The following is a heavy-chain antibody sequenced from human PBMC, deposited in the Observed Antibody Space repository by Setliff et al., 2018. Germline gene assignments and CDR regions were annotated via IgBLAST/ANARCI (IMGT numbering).Heavy chain of an antibody. Sequence: WASVKVSCKASGCTFTSSGITWVRQAPGQGLEWMGWISTYTGNTNYAQKLQGRITMTTDTSTSTAYMELRSLTSDDTAVYYCSRLVRYCTTTTCQRASGAEFWGQGTLVTVSS. CDR3: SRLVRYCTTTTCQRASGAEF. D-gene: IGHD2-8*01. J-gene: IGHJ4*02. CDR2: ISTYTGNT. CDR1: GCTFTSSG. V-gene: IGHV1-18*01.